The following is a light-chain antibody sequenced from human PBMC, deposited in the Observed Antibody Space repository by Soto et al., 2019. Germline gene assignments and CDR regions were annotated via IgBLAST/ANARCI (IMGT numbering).Light chain of an antibody. CDR1: QSLLDSDDGDTY. J-gene: IGKJ5*01. CDR2: TVS. Sequence: EIVMTQTRLSLPVTPGEPASISCRSSQSLLDSDDGDTYLDWFLQKPGQSPQLLIYTVSYRASGVPDRFSGSGSGTDFTLKISRVEAEDVGVYYCMQRIESPTFGQATRLE. V-gene: IGKV2-40*01. CDR3: MQRIESPT.